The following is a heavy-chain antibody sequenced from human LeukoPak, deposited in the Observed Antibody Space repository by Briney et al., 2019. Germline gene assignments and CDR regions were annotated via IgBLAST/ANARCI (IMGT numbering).Heavy chain of an antibody. J-gene: IGHJ6*03. D-gene: IGHD2-2*01. V-gene: IGHV1-8*01. CDR3: ARGRCSSTSCYHYYYYMDV. CDR2: MNPNSGNT. CDR1: GYTFTSYD. Sequence: ASVKVSCKASGYTFTSYDINWVRQATGQGLEWMGWMNPNSGNTGYAQKFQGRVTMTRNTSISTAYMELSSLRSEDTAVYYCARGRCSSTSCYHYYYYMDVWGKGTTVTVSS.